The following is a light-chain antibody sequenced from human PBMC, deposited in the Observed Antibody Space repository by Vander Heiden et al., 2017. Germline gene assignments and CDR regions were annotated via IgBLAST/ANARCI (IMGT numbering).Light chain of an antibody. J-gene: IGKJ1*01. CDR3: QQSYSTPPWT. Sequence: EIPMPQSPSSLSASVGDRVTITCRASQSISSYLKWYQQKPGKDPKLLIYAASSLQSGVPSRFSGSGSGTDFTLTISSLQPEDFATYYCQQSYSTPPWTFGQGTKVEIK. CDR1: QSISSY. V-gene: IGKV1-39*01. CDR2: AAS.